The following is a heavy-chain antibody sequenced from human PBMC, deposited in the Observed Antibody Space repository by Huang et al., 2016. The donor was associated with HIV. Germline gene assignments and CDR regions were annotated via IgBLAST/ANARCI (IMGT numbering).Heavy chain of an antibody. CDR1: GGTFTTYT. D-gene: IGHD3-22*01. J-gene: IGHJ4*02. Sequence: QVQLVQSGAEVKKPGSSVKVSCKASGGTFTTYTITWVRQAPGQGLEWMGGISPIVGTPNDAQKFQGRVTITADESTSTAYMELSSLRSEDTAVYYCAREYYYDNSGYYFDYWGQGTLVTVSS. V-gene: IGHV1-69*13. CDR2: ISPIVGTP. CDR3: AREYYYDNSGYYFDY.